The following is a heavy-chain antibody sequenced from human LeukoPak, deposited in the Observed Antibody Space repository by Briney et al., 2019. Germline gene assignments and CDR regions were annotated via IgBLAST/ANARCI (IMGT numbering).Heavy chain of an antibody. CDR3: ARVVAPYDILTYFDY. V-gene: IGHV3-30*04. CDR1: GFTFSSYP. CDR2: ISYDGSNK. D-gene: IGHD3-9*01. J-gene: IGHJ4*02. Sequence: GGSLTLSCAASGFTFSSYPMHWLRQAPGKGLEGVADISYDGSNKYYADSVKGRFTISRDNSKNTLYLQMNSLRAEDTAVYYCARVVAPYDILTYFDYWGQGTLVTVSS.